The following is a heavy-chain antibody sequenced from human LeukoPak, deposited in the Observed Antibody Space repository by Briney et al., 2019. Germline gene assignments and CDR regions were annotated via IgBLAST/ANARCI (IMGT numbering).Heavy chain of an antibody. CDR2: ISSSRSFT. D-gene: IGHD5-18*01. J-gene: IGHJ4*02. CDR3: ARLRGYSYGLDY. CDR1: GFSFSDHY. Sequence: GGSLRLSCAASGFSFSDHYMSWIRQAPGKGLEWVSYISSSRSFTNYADSVRGRFTISRDTAKNSLYLQMNSLRAEDTAVYYCARLRGYSYGLDYWGQGILVTVSS. V-gene: IGHV3-11*03.